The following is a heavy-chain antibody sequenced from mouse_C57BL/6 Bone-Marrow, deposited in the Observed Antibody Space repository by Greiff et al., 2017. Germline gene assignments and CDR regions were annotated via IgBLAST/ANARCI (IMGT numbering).Heavy chain of an antibody. CDR1: GYTFTSYG. Sequence: VKLMESGAELARPGASVKLSCKASGYTFTSYGISWVKQRTGQGLEWIGEIYPRSGNTYYNEKFKGKATLTADKSSSTAYMELRSLTSEDSAVYFCAREAVLYAMDYWGQGTSVTVSS. CDR2: IYPRSGNT. CDR3: AREAVLYAMDY. V-gene: IGHV1-81*01. J-gene: IGHJ4*01.